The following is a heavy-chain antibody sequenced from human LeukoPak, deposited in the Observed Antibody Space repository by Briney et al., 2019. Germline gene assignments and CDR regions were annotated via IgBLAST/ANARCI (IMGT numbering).Heavy chain of an antibody. J-gene: IGHJ6*03. Sequence: GALRLSCAASGFTFSTSAMHWVRQLPGKGLAWVAVIWYGGSNKYYADSVKGRFTISRDNSKNTLYLQMNSLRAEDTAVYYCAKEGGSTSYYYCMDVWGKGTTVTVSS. CDR1: GFTFSTSA. CDR2: IWYGGSNK. D-gene: IGHD3-16*01. CDR3: AKEGGSTSYYYCMDV. V-gene: IGHV3-30*02.